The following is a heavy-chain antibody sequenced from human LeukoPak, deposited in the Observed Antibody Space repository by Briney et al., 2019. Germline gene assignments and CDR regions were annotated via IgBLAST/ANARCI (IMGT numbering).Heavy chain of an antibody. CDR3: ARSDDSWSGYFDY. V-gene: IGHV4-61*02. CDR1: GGSISSGSYY. J-gene: IGHJ4*02. Sequence: PSQTLSLTCTVSGGSISSGSYYWSWIRQPAGKGLEWIGRIYTSGSTNYNPSLKSRITISVDTSKNQFSLKLSSVTAADTAVYYCARSDDSWSGYFDYWGQGTLVTVSS. D-gene: IGHD3-3*01. CDR2: IYTSGST.